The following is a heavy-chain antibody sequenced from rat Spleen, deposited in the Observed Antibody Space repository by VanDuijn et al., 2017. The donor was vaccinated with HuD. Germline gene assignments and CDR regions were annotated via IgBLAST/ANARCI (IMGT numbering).Heavy chain of an antibody. CDR1: GFTFSDYY. CDR3: TRENYYSGDY. D-gene: IGHD1-1*01. J-gene: IGHJ2*01. V-gene: IGHV5-20*01. CDR2: ISYDGGST. Sequence: EVQLVESGGGLVQPGRSLKLSCAASGFTFSDYYMAWVRQAPTKGLEWVASISYDGGSTYYRDSVKGRFTISRDNAKSTLYLQINSLRSEDTATYYCTRENYYSGDYWGQGVMVTVSS.